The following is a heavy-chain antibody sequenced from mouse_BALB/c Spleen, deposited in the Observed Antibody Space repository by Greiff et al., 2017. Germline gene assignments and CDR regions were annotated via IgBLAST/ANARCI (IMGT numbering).Heavy chain of an antibody. CDR3: ATPYGNYDYYAMDY. Sequence: QVQLKESGAELARPGASVKMSCKASGYTFTSYTMHWVKQRPGQGLEWIGYINPSSGYTNYNQKFKDKATLTVDKSSSTAYMQLKSLTSEDSAVYYCATPYGNYDYYAMDYWGQGTSVTVSS. D-gene: IGHD2-10*02. J-gene: IGHJ4*01. CDR1: GYTFTSYT. V-gene: IGHV1-4*01. CDR2: INPSSGYT.